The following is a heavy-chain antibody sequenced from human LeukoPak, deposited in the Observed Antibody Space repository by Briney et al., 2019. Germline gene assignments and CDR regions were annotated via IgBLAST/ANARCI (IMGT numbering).Heavy chain of an antibody. V-gene: IGHV1-24*01. CDR3: ARLAARGGVFGS. D-gene: IGHD6-6*01. J-gene: IGHJ5*02. CDR1: GYTLTELS. CDR2: FDPEDGET. Sequence: GASVKVSCKVSGYTLTELSMHWVRQAPGKGLEWMGGFDPEDGETIYGQKFQGRVTMTEDTSTDTAYMELSSLRSDDTAVYYCARLAARGGVFGSWGQGTLVTVSS.